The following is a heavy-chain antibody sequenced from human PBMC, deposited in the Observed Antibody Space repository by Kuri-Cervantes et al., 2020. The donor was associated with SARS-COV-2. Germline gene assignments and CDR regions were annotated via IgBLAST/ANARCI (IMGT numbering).Heavy chain of an antibody. D-gene: IGHD3-10*01. J-gene: IGHJ6*03. CDR2: ISSSGSTI. V-gene: IGHV3-11*04. CDR3: AREDYYGSGKRYYYYYMDV. Sequence: GESLKISCAASGFTFSDYYMSWIRQAPGKGLEWVSYISSSGSTIYYADSVKGRFTISRDNAENSLYLQMNSLRAEDTAVYYCAREDYYGSGKRYYYYYMDVWGKGTTVTVSS. CDR1: GFTFSDYY.